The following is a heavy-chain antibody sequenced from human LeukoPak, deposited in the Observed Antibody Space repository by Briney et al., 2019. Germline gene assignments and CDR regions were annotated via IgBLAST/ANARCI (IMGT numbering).Heavy chain of an antibody. CDR3: ARGRGTMVRGVMKHWYFDL. D-gene: IGHD3-10*01. CDR1: GGSFSGYY. J-gene: IGHJ2*01. Sequence: SETLSLTCAVYGGSFSGYYWSWIRQPPGKGLEWIGEINHSGSTNYNPSLKSRVTISVDTSKNQFSLKLSSVTAADTAVYYCARGRGTMVRGVMKHWYFDLWGRGTPVTVSS. V-gene: IGHV4-34*01. CDR2: INHSGST.